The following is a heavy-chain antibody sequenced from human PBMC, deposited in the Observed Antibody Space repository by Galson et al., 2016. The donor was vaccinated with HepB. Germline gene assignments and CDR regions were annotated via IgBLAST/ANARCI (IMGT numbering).Heavy chain of an antibody. Sequence: SVKVSCKASEYNFTDYYIHWVRQAPGQGLEWMGWIKPNSGDTKYAQKFQGRVTVTRDTSVNTSYLEVNRLKFDDTAVYYCARGIAVVATWGGWLDPWGQGTQVSVSS. CDR2: IKPNSGDT. CDR3: ARGIAVVATWGGWLDP. CDR1: EYNFTDYY. V-gene: IGHV1-2*02. D-gene: IGHD2-15*01. J-gene: IGHJ5*02.